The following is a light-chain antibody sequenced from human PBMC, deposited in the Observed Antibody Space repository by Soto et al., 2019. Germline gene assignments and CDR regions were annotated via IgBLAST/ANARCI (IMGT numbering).Light chain of an antibody. J-gene: IGKJ4*01. CDR1: QSISSW. Sequence: DIKMAKPASSLSASARDRVTITCRASQSISSWLAWNQQKPGKAPKLLIYKASSLESGVPSRFSGSGSGTYFTLTISSLQPEDFATYYSLQANNFPLTFGAGGKV. CDR3: LQANNFPLT. V-gene: IGKV1-5*03. CDR2: KAS.